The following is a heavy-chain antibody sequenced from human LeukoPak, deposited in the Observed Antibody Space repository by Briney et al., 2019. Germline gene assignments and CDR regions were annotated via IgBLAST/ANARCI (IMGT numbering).Heavy chain of an antibody. V-gene: IGHV3-30*18. J-gene: IGHJ3*02. D-gene: IGHD4-17*01. CDR2: ISYDGSNK. CDR1: GFTFSSYG. CDR3: AKVGMTTVTSDAFDI. Sequence: GRSLRLSCAASGFTFSSYGMHWVRQAPGTGLEWVAVISYDGSNKYYADSVKGRFTISRDNSKNTLYLQMNSLRAEDTAVYYCAKVGMTTVTSDAFDIWGQGTMVTVSS.